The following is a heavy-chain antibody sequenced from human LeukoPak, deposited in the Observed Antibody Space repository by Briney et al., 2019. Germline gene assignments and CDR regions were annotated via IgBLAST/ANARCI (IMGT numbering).Heavy chain of an antibody. CDR3: ARGRIAAAGTKGGYFQH. Sequence: ASVKVSCKASGYTFTSYDINWVRQATGQGLEWMGWMNPNSGNTGYAQKFQGRVTMTRNTSISTAYMELSSLRSEDTAVYYCARGRIAAAGTKGGYFQHWGQGTLVTVSS. D-gene: IGHD6-13*01. J-gene: IGHJ1*01. V-gene: IGHV1-8*01. CDR1: GYTFTSYD. CDR2: MNPNSGNT.